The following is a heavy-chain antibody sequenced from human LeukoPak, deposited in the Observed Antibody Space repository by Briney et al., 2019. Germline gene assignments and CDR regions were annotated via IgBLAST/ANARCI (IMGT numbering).Heavy chain of an antibody. CDR1: GFIFSRYG. D-gene: IGHD1-26*01. CDR2: ISYDESNK. V-gene: IGHV3-30*18. CDR3: AKGRGWEASYYYYYMDV. Sequence: GRSLRLSCAASGFIFSRYGMHWVRQAPGKGLEWVAVISYDESNKHYADSVKGRFTISRDNSKNTLYLQMNSLRAEDTAVYYCAKGRGWEASYYYYYMDVWGKGTTVTISS. J-gene: IGHJ6*03.